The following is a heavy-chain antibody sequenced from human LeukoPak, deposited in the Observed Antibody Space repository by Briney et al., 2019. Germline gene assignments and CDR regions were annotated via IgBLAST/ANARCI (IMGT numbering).Heavy chain of an antibody. V-gene: IGHV3-23*01. Sequence: GGSLRLSCAASGFTFSSYAMSWVRQAPGKGLEWVSAISGSGGSTYYADSVKGRFTISRDNSKNTLYLQMNRLRAEDTAVYYCAKNPISWYSSRTIFDYWGQGTLVTVSS. CDR2: ISGSGGST. J-gene: IGHJ4*02. CDR3: AKNPISWYSSRTIFDY. D-gene: IGHD6-13*01. CDR1: GFTFSSYA.